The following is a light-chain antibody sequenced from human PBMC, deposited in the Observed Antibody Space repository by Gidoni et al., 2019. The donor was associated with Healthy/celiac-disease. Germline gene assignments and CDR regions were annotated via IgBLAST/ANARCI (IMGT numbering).Light chain of an antibody. J-gene: IGKJ4*01. CDR1: QGISKY. Sequence: DIQMTQSPSSLSASVGDRVTITCRASQGISKYLAWYQQKPGKVPKLLIYAASTLHSGVPSRFSGSGSGTDFTLTISSLQPEDVATYYCQKYNSAPLTFGGXTKVEIK. V-gene: IGKV1-27*01. CDR2: AAS. CDR3: QKYNSAPLT.